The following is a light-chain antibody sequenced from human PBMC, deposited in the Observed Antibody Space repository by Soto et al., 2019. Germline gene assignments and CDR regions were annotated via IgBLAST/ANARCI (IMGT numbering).Light chain of an antibody. CDR2: GDS. Sequence: SYELTQPPSVSVAPGQTARITCEGNNIGSKSVHWYQQKPGQAPVLVVYGDSDRPSGVSNRFSGSKSGNTASLTISGLQTEDEADYFCTSYTSSDTVIFGGGTKLTVL. J-gene: IGLJ2*01. CDR1: NIGSKS. V-gene: IGLV3-21*02. CDR3: TSYTSSDTVI.